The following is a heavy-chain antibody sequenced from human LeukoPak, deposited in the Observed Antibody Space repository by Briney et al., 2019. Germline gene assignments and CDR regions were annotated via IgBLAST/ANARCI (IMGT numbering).Heavy chain of an antibody. CDR2: IWYDGSNK. J-gene: IGHJ6*02. Sequence: PGGSLRLSCAASGFTFSSYGMRWVRQAPGKGLEWVAVIWYDGSNKYYADSVKGRFTISRDNSKNTLYLQMNSLRAEDTAVYYCARDRWDIAAAGPREYGMDVWGQGTTVTVSS. CDR1: GFTFSSYG. D-gene: IGHD6-13*01. V-gene: IGHV3-33*01. CDR3: ARDRWDIAAAGPREYGMDV.